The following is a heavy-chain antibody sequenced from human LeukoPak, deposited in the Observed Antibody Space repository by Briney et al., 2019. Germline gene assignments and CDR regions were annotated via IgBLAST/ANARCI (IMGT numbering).Heavy chain of an antibody. Sequence: GGSLRLSCTSSGFILSSFAMSWVRQAPGKGLEWVSSISSPGGNTYYADSVKGRFTISRDNSNNLVYLQMNSLRAEDTAVYYCAKTRNGYTTEYLQHWGQGTLVTVTS. CDR3: AKTRNGYTTEYLQH. CDR1: GFILSSFA. CDR2: ISSPGGNT. J-gene: IGHJ1*01. V-gene: IGHV3-23*01. D-gene: IGHD5-12*01.